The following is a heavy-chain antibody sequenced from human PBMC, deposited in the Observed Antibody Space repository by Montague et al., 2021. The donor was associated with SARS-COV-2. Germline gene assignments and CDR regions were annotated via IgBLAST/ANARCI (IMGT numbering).Heavy chain of an antibody. CDR3: ARRAQWQLSWFFDL. Sequence: TLSLTCTVSGGSISSGNYYWSWIRQPAGKGLEWIGRIYTSGSTNYNPSLKSRVTISADTSKNLFSLKVTSVTAADTAVYYCARRAQWQLSWFFDLWGRGTLVTVSS. CDR1: GGSISSGNYY. J-gene: IGHJ2*01. CDR2: IYTSGST. D-gene: IGHD6-19*01. V-gene: IGHV4-61*02.